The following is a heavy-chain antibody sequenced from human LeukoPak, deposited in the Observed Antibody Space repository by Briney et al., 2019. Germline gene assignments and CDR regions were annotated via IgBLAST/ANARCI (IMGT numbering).Heavy chain of an antibody. CDR1: GFSFSGYT. CDR2: ITSFSTYI. V-gene: IGHV3-21*01. D-gene: IGHD6-13*01. CDR3: ARDKPDSSWYGPKDY. J-gene: IGHJ4*02. Sequence: KPGGSLSLSCAASGFSFSGYTMTWVRQAPGKGLEWVSSITSFSTYIYYAASVEGRFTISRDNAKNSLYLQMNSLRAEDTAVYYCARDKPDSSWYGPKDYWGRGTLVTVSP.